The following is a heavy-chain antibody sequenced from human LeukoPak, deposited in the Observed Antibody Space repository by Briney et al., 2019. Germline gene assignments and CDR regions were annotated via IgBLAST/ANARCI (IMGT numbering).Heavy chain of an antibody. J-gene: IGHJ4*02. CDR2: IYYSGST. CDR1: GGSISSYY. Sequence: SETLSLXCTVSGGSISSYYWSWIRQPPGKGLEWIGYIYYSGSTNYNPSLKSRVTISVDTSKNQFSLKLSSVTAADTAVYYCARDSFSYSDYWGQGTLVTVSS. CDR3: ARDSFSYSDY. D-gene: IGHD3-16*01. V-gene: IGHV4-59*01.